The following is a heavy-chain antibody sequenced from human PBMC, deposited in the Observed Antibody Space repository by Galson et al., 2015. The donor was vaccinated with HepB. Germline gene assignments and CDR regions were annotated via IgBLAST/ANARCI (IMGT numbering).Heavy chain of an antibody. D-gene: IGHD1-26*01. V-gene: IGHV3-48*01. CDR3: ARAGDSRGNYFDS. CDR2: ISGSSDIL. CDR1: GFTFSTYD. Sequence: SLRLSCAASGFTFSTYDMNWVRQAPGKGLEWVSFISGSSDILYYTFSVRGRFTISRDNAKNSLYLQMDTLRAEDTAIYFCARAGDSRGNYFDSWGQGTLVTVSS. J-gene: IGHJ4*02.